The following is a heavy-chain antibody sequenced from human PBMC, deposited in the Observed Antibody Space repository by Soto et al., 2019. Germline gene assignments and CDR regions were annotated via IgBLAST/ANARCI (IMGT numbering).Heavy chain of an antibody. Sequence: QVQLQESGPGLVKPSQTLSLNCTVSGGSISSGAYYWTWIRQHPGKGLEWIAYIYYNGRTSYNPSLKSRVAISIDTSKNQFSLKLSSVTAADTAVYYCARTPSDCLGGRCYLPDYWGQGTLVTASS. D-gene: IGHD2-15*01. J-gene: IGHJ4*02. CDR3: ARTPSDCLGGRCYLPDY. V-gene: IGHV4-31*03. CDR2: IYYNGRT. CDR1: GGSISSGAYY.